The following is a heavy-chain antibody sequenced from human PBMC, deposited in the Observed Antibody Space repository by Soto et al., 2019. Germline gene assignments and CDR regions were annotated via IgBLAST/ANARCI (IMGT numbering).Heavy chain of an antibody. V-gene: IGHV3-23*01. Sequence: PGGSLRLSCAASGFTFSSYAMSWVRQAPGKGLEWVSAISGSGGSTYYADSVKGRFTISRDNSKNTLYLQMNSLRAEDTAVYYCAKMALFYCSSTSCSGGYFDYWGQGTMVTVYS. CDR2: ISGSGGST. J-gene: IGHJ4*02. D-gene: IGHD2-2*01. CDR1: GFTFSSYA. CDR3: AKMALFYCSSTSCSGGYFDY.